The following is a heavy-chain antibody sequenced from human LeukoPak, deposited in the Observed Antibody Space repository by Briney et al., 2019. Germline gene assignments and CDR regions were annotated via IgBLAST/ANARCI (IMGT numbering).Heavy chain of an antibody. CDR3: ARFSMASVASDAFDI. J-gene: IGHJ3*02. CDR2: ISYTGTYI. V-gene: IGHV3-21*01. Sequence: SXISYTGTYIYYVDSVKGRFTISRDDAKNSLYLQMNSLRAEDTAVYYCARFSMASVASDAFDIWGQGTVVTVSS. D-gene: IGHD2/OR15-2a*01.